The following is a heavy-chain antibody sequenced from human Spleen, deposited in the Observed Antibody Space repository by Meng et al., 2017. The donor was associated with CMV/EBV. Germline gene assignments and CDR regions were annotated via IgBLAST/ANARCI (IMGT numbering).Heavy chain of an antibody. V-gene: IGHV4-34*01. CDR2: INHRGST. Sequence: SETLSLTGAVYGTSFSDYSWTWIRHSPRRGLEWIGQINHRGSTNFNPSLMGRVTMSVDSSKEQFSLRLTSVTAADTAVYYCAGEIDIWGQGTAVTVSS. J-gene: IGHJ4*02. CDR1: GTSFSDYS. CDR3: AGEIDI. D-gene: IGHD2-21*01.